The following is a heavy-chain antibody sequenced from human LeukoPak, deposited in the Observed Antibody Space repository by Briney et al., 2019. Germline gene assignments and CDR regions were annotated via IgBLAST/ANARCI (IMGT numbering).Heavy chain of an antibody. D-gene: IGHD4-23*01. J-gene: IGHJ4*02. CDR1: GFTFSDYY. CDR2: ISSSSSYT. V-gene: IGHV3-11*05. CDR3: ARVSVVTPHLDY. Sequence: PGGSLRLSCAASGFTFSDYYMSWIRQAPGKGLEWVSYISSSSSYTNYADSVKGRFTISRDNAKSSLYLQMNSLRAEDTAVYYCARVSVVTPHLDYWGQGTLVTVSS.